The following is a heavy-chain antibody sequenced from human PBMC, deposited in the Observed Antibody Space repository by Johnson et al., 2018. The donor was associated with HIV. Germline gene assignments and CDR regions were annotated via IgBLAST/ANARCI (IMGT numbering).Heavy chain of an antibody. D-gene: IGHD1-1*01. CDR3: ARVALNVGNDAFDI. Sequence: QVQLVESGGGVVQPGRSLRLSCAASGFTFSSYAMHWVRQAPGKGLEWVAVISYDGSNKYYADSVKGRFTISRDKSKNTLYLQMNSLRAEDTALYYCARVALNVGNDAFDIWGQGTMVTVSS. J-gene: IGHJ3*02. V-gene: IGHV3-30-3*01. CDR1: GFTFSSYA. CDR2: ISYDGSNK.